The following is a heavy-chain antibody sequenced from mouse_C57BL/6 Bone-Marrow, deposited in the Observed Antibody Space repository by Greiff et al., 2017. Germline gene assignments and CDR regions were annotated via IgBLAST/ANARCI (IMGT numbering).Heavy chain of an antibody. Sequence: QVQLKQSGAELARPGASVKMSCKASGYTFTSYTMHWVKQRPGQGLEWIGYINPSSGYTKYNQKFKDKATLTADKSSSTAYMQLSSLTSEDSAVYYCARGYYDVAWFAYWGRGNRVTVSA. V-gene: IGHV1-4*01. CDR1: GYTFTSYT. D-gene: IGHD2-4*01. CDR3: ARGYYDVAWFAY. CDR2: INPSSGYT. J-gene: IGHJ3*01.